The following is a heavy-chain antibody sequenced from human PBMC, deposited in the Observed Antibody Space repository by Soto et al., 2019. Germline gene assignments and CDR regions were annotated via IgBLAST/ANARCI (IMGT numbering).Heavy chain of an antibody. Sequence: TGGSLRLSCAASGFTFSSYAMSWVRQAPGKGLEWVSAISGSGGSTYYADSVKGRFTISRDNSKNTLYLQMNSLRAEDTAVYYCAKDRTSSSWYGWYDYWGQGTLVTVSS. V-gene: IGHV3-23*01. CDR2: ISGSGGST. CDR1: GFTFSSYA. J-gene: IGHJ4*02. CDR3: AKDRTSSSWYGWYDY. D-gene: IGHD6-13*01.